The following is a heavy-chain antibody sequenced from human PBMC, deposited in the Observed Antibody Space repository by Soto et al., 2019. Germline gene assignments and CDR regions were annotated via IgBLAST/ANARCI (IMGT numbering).Heavy chain of an antibody. CDR1: GFTFDDYA. CDR3: AKDSGSYYYDSSGLDY. CDR2: ISWNSGSI. J-gene: IGHJ4*02. Sequence: GGSLRLSCAASGFTFDDYAMHWVWQAPGKGLEWVSGISWNSGSIGYADSVKGRFTISRDNAKNSLYLQMNSLRAEDTALYYCAKDSGSYYYDSSGLDYWGQGTLVTVSS. V-gene: IGHV3-9*01. D-gene: IGHD3-22*01.